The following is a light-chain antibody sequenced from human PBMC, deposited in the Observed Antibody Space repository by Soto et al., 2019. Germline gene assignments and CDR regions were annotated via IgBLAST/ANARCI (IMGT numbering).Light chain of an antibody. CDR2: GPS. V-gene: IGKV3-20*01. CDR1: QSVAKNY. Sequence: EIVLTQSPGTLSLSPGERATLSCRASQSVAKNYLAWYQQEPGQAPRLLIYGPSSMATGIPDRFSVSGSGIDFTLTISRLEPEVFAVYYCHQYASAPLTFGQGTKVEIK. CDR3: HQYASAPLT. J-gene: IGKJ1*01.